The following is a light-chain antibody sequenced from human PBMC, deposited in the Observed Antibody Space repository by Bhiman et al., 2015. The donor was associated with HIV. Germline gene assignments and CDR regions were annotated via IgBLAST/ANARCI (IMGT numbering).Light chain of an antibody. CDR1: SGSVSSFYY. J-gene: IGLJ2*01. V-gene: IGLV8-61*01. CDR3: QSYDSINHKLV. Sequence: QTVVTQEPSLSVSPGGTVTLTCGLTSGSVSSFYYPSWYQQTPGRAPRILIYNTQRRSSGVPDRFSGSIDSSSNSASLTISGLKTEDEADYYCQSYDSINHKLVFGGGTKLTVL. CDR2: NTQ.